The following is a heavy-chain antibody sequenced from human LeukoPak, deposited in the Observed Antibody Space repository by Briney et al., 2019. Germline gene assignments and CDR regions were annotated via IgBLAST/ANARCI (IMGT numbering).Heavy chain of an antibody. J-gene: IGHJ4*02. CDR2: ISSSGSTI. CDR3: AKHDGYGVREYQLLYNY. CDR1: GFTFSDYY. Sequence: GSLLLSCAASGFTFSDYYMSWIRQAPGKGLEWVSYISSSGSTIYYADSVKGRFTISRDNSKNTLYLQMNSLRAEDTAVYYCAKHDGYGVREYQLLYNYWGQGTLVTVSS. V-gene: IGHV3-11*01. D-gene: IGHD2-2*02.